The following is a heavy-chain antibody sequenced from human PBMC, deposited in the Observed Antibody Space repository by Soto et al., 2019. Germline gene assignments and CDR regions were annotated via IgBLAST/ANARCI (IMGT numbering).Heavy chain of an antibody. CDR1: GGTFSSFG. V-gene: IGHV1-69*13. CDR3: AREGSGYNF. CDR2: IIPVFGRP. D-gene: IGHD5-12*01. J-gene: IGHJ1*01. Sequence: ASVKVSCKASGGTFSSFGISWVRQAPGQGLEWMGGIIPVFGRPNYAQRFRGRLTITADESTSTSYMELIDLGSEDTAVYYCAREGSGYNFWGQGTQVTSPQ.